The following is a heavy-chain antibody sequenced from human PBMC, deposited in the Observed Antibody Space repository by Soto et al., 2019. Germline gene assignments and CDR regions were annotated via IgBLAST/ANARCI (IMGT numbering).Heavy chain of an antibody. D-gene: IGHD6-19*01. Sequence: SETLSLTCTVSGGSLSSGGYYWSWIRQHPAKGLEWIGYIYDSGSTHSNPSLRSRLTLSADTSTNQSSLKVNSVTAADTAVYYCARGLMRSSSHFGFWGQGTLGTVSS. CDR1: GGSLSSGGYY. CDR2: IYDSGST. V-gene: IGHV4-31*03. J-gene: IGHJ4*02. CDR3: ARGLMRSSSHFGF.